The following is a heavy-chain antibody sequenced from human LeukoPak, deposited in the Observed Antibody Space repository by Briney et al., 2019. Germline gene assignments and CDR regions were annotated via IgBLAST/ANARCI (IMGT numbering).Heavy chain of an antibody. CDR1: GFTFSSYS. CDR3: ARDGRRGSYDY. CDR2: ISSSSSYI. J-gene: IGHJ4*02. V-gene: IGHV3-21*01. Sequence: GGSLRLSCAASGFTFSSYSMKWVRQAPGKGLEWVSSISSSSSYIYYADSVKGRFTISRDNAKNSLYLQMNSLRAEDTAVYYCARDGRRGSYDYWGQGTLVTVSS. D-gene: IGHD1-26*01.